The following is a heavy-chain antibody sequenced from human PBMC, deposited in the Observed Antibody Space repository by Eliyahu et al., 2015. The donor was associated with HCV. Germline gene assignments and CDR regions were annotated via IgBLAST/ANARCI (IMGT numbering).Heavy chain of an antibody. CDR2: MNPNSGNT. J-gene: IGHJ4*02. Sequence: QVQLVQSGAEVKKPGASXKVSCKAXXYTFXXYDINWVRQATGQGLEWMGWMNPNSGNTGYAQKFQGRVTMTRNTSISTAYMELSSLRSEDTAVYYCAREIRYGSGSYPFDYWGQGTLVTASS. V-gene: IGHV1-8*01. D-gene: IGHD3-10*01. CDR3: AREIRYGSGSYPFDY. CDR1: XYTFXXYD.